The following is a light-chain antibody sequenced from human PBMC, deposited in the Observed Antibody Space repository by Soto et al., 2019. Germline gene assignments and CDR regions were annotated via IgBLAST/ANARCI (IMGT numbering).Light chain of an antibody. J-gene: IGKJ4*01. V-gene: IGKV4-1*01. CDR3: QQYYSTPLT. CDR2: WAS. CDR1: QSVLYSSNNKNY. Sequence: DIVMTQSPDSLDVSLGERATINCKSSQSVLYSSNNKNYLAWYQQKPGQPPKLLIYWASTRESGVPDRFSGSGSGTDFTLTISSLQAEDGAVYYCQQYYSTPLTFGGWTKVEIK.